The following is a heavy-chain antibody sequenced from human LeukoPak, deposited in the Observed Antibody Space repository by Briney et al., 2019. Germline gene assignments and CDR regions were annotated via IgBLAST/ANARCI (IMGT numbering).Heavy chain of an antibody. V-gene: IGHV1-2*02. CDR2: INPNTDGT. CDR3: ARDLSIEMATINNAFDI. J-gene: IGHJ3*02. CDR1: GYTFTGYY. D-gene: IGHD5-24*01. Sequence: ASVKVSCKASGYTFTGYYIHWARQAPGQGLEWVGWINPNTDGTNYAQKFQGRVTMTRDTSISTAYMELSRLRSDDTAVYYCARDLSIEMATINNAFDIWGQGTMVTVSS.